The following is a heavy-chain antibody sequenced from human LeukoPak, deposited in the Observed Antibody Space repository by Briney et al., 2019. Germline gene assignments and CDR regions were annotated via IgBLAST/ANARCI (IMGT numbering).Heavy chain of an antibody. CDR2: INPSGGST. CDR3: ARDRYRLVLGY. CDR1: GYTFTSYY. J-gene: IGHJ4*02. V-gene: IGHV1-46*01. Sequence: GASVKVSCKASGYTFTSYYMDWVRQAPGQGLEWMGIINPSGGSTSYAQKFQGRVTMTRDTSTSTVYMELSSLRSEDTAVYYCARDRYRLVLGYWGQGTLVTVSS. D-gene: IGHD6-19*01.